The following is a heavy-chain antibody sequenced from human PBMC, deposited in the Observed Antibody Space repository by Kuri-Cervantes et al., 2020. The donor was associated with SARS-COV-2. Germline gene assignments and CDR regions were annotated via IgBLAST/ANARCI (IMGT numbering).Heavy chain of an antibody. Sequence: ASVKVSCKASGYTFTSYYMHWVRQAPGQGLEWMGIINPSGGSTSYEQKFKGRATMIRDTSTRTVYMELSSLRSEDTAVYYWAREAGYYDMLLTPSYYYYYGMDVWGQGTTVTVSS. CDR3: AREAGYYDMLLTPSYYYYYGMDV. V-gene: IGHV1-46*01. CDR1: GYTFTSYY. J-gene: IGHJ6*02. D-gene: IGHD3-9*01. CDR2: INPSGGST.